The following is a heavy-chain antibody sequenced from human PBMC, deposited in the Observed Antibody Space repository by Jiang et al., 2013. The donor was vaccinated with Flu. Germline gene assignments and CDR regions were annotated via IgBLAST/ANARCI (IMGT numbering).Heavy chain of an antibody. Sequence: VQLVESGGGLVQPGRSLRLSCAASGFTFSSYNMNWVRQAPGKGLEWISNISVTGDDILYADSVKGRFTISRDNAKDLLFLEMSSLRDEDTAVYFCARGFDWWLDYWGQGTLVTVSS. CDR3: ARGFDWWLDY. D-gene: IGHD3-9*01. CDR1: GFTFSSYN. CDR2: ISVTGDDI. J-gene: IGHJ4*02. V-gene: IGHV3-48*02.